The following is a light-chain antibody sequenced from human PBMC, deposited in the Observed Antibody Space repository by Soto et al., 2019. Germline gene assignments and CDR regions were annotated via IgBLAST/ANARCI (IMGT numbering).Light chain of an antibody. J-gene: IGKJ1*01. CDR2: GAS. CDR3: QQYNNWPRT. CDR1: QSVSSSY. V-gene: IGKV3-20*01. Sequence: EIVLTQSPGTLSLSPGERATLSCRASQSVSSSYLAWYQQKPGQAPRLLIYGASNRATGIPDRFSGSGSGTDFTLTISRLEPEDFAVYYCQQYNNWPRTFGQRTKVDI.